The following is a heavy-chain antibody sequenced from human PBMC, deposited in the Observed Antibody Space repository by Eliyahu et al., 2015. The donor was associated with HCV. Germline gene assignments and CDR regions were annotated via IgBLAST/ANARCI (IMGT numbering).Heavy chain of an antibody. J-gene: IGHJ5*01. CDR3: ARGSDS. Sequence: EVQLVESGGGXXQPGGSLRLSCAASGXTFRNYWXYWVRQAPGMGLVWVSRINWDGGITGYADSVKGRFTVSRDNAKNTLDLQMNNLRVDDTAVYFCARGSDSWGQGTVVTVSS. V-gene: IGHV3-74*01. CDR2: INWDGGIT. CDR1: GXTFRNYW.